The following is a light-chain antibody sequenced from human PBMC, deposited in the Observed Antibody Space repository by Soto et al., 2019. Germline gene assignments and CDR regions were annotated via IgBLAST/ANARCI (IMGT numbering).Light chain of an antibody. Sequence: EFVLTQSPGTLSLSPGERATLSCRASQSIGRDYLAWYQQKPGQAPGLLIYGTSSRATGIPDRFRGSGSGTDFTLTITRLEPEDFAVYYCQQYGSSPPFTFGQGTKLEIK. CDR3: QQYGSSPPFT. V-gene: IGKV3-20*01. CDR2: GTS. CDR1: QSIGRDY. J-gene: IGKJ2*01.